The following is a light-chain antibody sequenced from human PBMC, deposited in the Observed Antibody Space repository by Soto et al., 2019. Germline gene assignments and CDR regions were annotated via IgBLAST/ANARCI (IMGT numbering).Light chain of an antibody. J-gene: IGLJ2*01. CDR1: SSDVGGYNY. V-gene: IGLV2-14*01. CDR3: SSYTSSRTLV. Sequence: QSVLTQPASVSGSPGQSITISCTGTSSDVGGYNYVSWYQQHPGKAPKLMIYDVSNRPSGVSNRFSVSKSGNTASLTISGLQAEDEGDYYCSSYTSSRTLVFGGGTKVTVL. CDR2: DVS.